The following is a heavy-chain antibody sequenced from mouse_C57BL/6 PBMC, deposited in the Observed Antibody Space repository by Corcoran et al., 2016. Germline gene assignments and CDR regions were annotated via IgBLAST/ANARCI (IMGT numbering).Heavy chain of an antibody. J-gene: IGHJ3*01. CDR2: IGPGSGST. Sequence: QVQLKQSGAELVKPGASVKISCKASGYTFTDYYINWVKQRPGQGLEWIGKIGPGSGSTYYNEKFKGKATLTADKSSSTAYMQLSSLTSEDSAVYFCAKDFYDGYYEAWFAYWGQGTLVTVSA. V-gene: IGHV1-77*01. D-gene: IGHD2-3*01. CDR3: AKDFYDGYYEAWFAY. CDR1: GYTFTDYY.